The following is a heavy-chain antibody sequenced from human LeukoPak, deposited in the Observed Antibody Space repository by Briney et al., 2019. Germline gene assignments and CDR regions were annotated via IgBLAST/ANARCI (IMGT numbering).Heavy chain of an antibody. D-gene: IGHD3-10*01. CDR3: AKGPFEGLLWFGESLYDAFDI. Sequence: PGGSLRLSCAASGFTFSSYGMHWVRQAPGKGLEWVAVISYDGSNKYYADSVKGRFTISRDNSKNTLYLQMNSLRAEDTAVYYCAKGPFEGLLWFGESLYDAFDIWGQGTMVTVSS. CDR2: ISYDGSNK. V-gene: IGHV3-30*18. CDR1: GFTFSSYG. J-gene: IGHJ3*02.